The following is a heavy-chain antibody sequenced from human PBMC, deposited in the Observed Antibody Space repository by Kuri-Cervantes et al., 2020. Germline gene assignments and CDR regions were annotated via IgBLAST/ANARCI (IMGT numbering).Heavy chain of an antibody. V-gene: IGHV4-34*09. CDR2: IYYSGST. CDR3: ARYFSDKYCSGGSCLWFDP. Sequence: SQTLSLTCAVYGGSFSGYYWSWIRQPPGKGLEWIGYIYYSGSTYYNPSLKSRVTISVDTSKNQFSLKLSSVTAADTAVYYCARYFSDKYCSGGSCLWFDPWGQGTLVTVSS. CDR1: GGSFSGYY. D-gene: IGHD2-15*01. J-gene: IGHJ5*02.